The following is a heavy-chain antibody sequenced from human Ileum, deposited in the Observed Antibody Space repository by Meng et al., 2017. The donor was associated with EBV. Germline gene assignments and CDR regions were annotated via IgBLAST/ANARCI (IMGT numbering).Heavy chain of an antibody. V-gene: IGHV4-61*08. CDR1: GGSVSSGGNY. CDR3: ARDGYSSGSD. J-gene: IGHJ4*02. Sequence: QVRLQRSGPGRVKPSETLSLTCSVSGGSVSSGGNYWSWIRQPPGKGLEWIGYIYNSGSTNYNPSLKSRVTISVDTSKNQFSLKLSSVTAADTAVYYCARDGYSSGSDWGQGTLVTVSS. CDR2: IYNSGST. D-gene: IGHD6-19*01.